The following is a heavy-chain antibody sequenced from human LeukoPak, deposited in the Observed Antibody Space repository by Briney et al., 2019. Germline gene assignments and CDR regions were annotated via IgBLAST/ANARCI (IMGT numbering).Heavy chain of an antibody. CDR3: ARDPNYYYDSSGYYWFDP. J-gene: IGHJ5*02. CDR2: INPNSGGT. Sequence: EASVKVSCKASGYTFTGYYMHWVRQAPGRGLEWMGWINPNSGGTNYAQKFQGRVTMTRDTSISAAYMELSRLRSDDTAVYYCARDPNYYYDSSGYYWFDPWGQGTLVTVSS. CDR1: GYTFTGYY. V-gene: IGHV1-2*02. D-gene: IGHD3-22*01.